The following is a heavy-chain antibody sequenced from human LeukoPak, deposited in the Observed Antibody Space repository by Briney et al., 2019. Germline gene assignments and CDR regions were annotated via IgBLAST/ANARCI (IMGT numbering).Heavy chain of an antibody. CDR1: GGSFSGYY. CDR3: ARGVITMVRGVPKPYYYYYYMDV. V-gene: IGHV4-34*01. Sequence: PSETLSLTCAVYGGSFSGYYWSWIRQPPGKGLEWIGEINHSGSTNYNPSLKSRVTISVDTSKNQFSLKLSSVTAADTAVYYCARGVITMVRGVPKPYYYYYYMDVWGKGTTVTVSS. CDR2: INHSGST. D-gene: IGHD3-10*01. J-gene: IGHJ6*03.